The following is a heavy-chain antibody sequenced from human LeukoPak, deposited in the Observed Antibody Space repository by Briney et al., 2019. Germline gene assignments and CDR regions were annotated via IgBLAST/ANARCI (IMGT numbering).Heavy chain of an antibody. CDR3: ARASDYGDYAGAFDI. Sequence: PSETLSLTSTVSGGSISSGGYYCSCIRQPAGNGLEWIVRIYTCGSTNYNPSLKSRVTMSVDTSKNQFYLKLSSVTAADTAVYYCARASDYGDYAGAFDIWGQGTMVTVSS. D-gene: IGHD4-17*01. CDR1: GGSISSGGYY. CDR2: IYTCGST. J-gene: IGHJ3*02. V-gene: IGHV4-61*02.